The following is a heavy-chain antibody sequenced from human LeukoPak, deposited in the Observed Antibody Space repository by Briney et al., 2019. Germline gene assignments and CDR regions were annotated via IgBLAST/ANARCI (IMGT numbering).Heavy chain of an antibody. D-gene: IGHD6-19*01. CDR2: INPNSGDT. CDR1: GYTFTGYY. J-gene: IGHJ4*02. Sequence: ASVTVSCKASGYTFTGYYMHWVRQAPGQGLEWMGWINPNSGDTNFAQKFQGRVTMTRDTCISTAYMELSRLRSDDTAVYYCPAGYSSGWWSGFWRQGTMVTV. CDR3: PAGYSSGWWSGF. V-gene: IGHV1-2*02.